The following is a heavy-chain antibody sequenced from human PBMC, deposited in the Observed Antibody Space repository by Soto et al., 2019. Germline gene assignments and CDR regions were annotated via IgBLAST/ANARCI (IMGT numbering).Heavy chain of an antibody. V-gene: IGHV3-74*01. D-gene: IGHD2-15*01. J-gene: IGHJ5*02. CDR2: INSDGSST. Sequence: EVQLVESGGGLVQPGGSLRLSCAASGFALTSYWMHWVRQGPGKGLVWVSRINSDGSSTSYADSVKGRFTISRDNAKNMLDMQMNSLRAEDTAVYYCGRADLSSSYCSGGSCYSGRFVDPWGQGTLVTVSS. CDR1: GFALTSYW. CDR3: GRADLSSSYCSGGSCYSGRFVDP.